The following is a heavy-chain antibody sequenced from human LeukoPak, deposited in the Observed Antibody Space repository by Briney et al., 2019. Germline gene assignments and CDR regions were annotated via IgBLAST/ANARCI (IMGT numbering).Heavy chain of an antibody. D-gene: IGHD2-2*01. CDR1: GYSISSGYY. J-gene: IGHJ4*02. CDR3: ARVRGYCSSTICYRYYFDY. Sequence: SETLSLTCTVSGYSISSGYYWGWIRQPPGKGLEWIGTIYHSGSTYYNPSLKSRVTISVDTSKNQFSLKLTSVTAADTAVYYCARVRGYCSSTICYRYYFDYWGQGTLVSVSS. CDR2: IYHSGST. V-gene: IGHV4-38-2*02.